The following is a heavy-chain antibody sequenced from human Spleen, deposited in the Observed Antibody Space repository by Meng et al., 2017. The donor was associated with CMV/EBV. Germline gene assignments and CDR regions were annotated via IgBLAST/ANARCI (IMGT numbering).Heavy chain of an antibody. J-gene: IGHJ3*02. CDR2: INWNGGST. V-gene: IGHV3-20*01. CDR1: GFTFDDYG. Sequence: ESLKISCAASGFTFDDYGMSWVRQAPGKGLEWVSGINWNGGSTGYADSVKGRFTISRDNAKNSLYLQMNSLRAEDTALYHCAREGCSSTSCQEAFDIWGQGTMVTVSS. D-gene: IGHD2-2*01. CDR3: AREGCSSTSCQEAFDI.